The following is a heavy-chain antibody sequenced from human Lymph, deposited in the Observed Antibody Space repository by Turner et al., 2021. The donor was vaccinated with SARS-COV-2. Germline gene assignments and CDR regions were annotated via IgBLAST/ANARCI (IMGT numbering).Heavy chain of an antibody. J-gene: IGHJ6*02. CDR1: GFTFSSYA. Sequence: QVQLVGSGGGVVQPGRSLRLSCAASGFTFSSYAMHWVRQAPGKGLEWVTVISYDGSNKYYADSVKGRFTISRDNSKNTLYLQMNSLRAEDTAVYYCAKVRSIFGVVIGGMDVWGQGTTVTVSS. V-gene: IGHV3-30*18. CDR2: ISYDGSNK. D-gene: IGHD3-3*01. CDR3: AKVRSIFGVVIGGMDV.